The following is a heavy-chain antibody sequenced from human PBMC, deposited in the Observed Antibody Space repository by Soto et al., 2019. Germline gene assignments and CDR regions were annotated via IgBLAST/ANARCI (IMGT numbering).Heavy chain of an antibody. J-gene: IGHJ5*02. CDR3: ARRYYDSSGYIGVNWFDP. CDR1: GGSIISGGYY. D-gene: IGHD3-22*01. V-gene: IGHV4-31*03. Sequence: SETLSLTCTVSGGSIISGGYYCICIREHPWNGLEWIGYIYYSGSTYYNPSLKSRVTISVDTSKNQFSLKLSSVTAADTAVYYCARRYYDSSGYIGVNWFDPWGQGTLVTVSS. CDR2: IYYSGST.